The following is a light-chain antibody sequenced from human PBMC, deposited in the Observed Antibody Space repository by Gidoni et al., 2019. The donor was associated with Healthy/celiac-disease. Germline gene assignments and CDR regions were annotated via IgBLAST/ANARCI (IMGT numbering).Light chain of an antibody. Sequence: DIQMTQSPSSLSASVGDRVTITCRASQGISNYLAWYQQKPGKVPKLLIYPASTLQSGVPSRFSGSGSGTDFTLTISSLQPEDVATYYCQKYNSAPTWTFXQXTKVXIK. J-gene: IGKJ1*01. CDR3: QKYNSAPTWT. CDR2: PAS. V-gene: IGKV1-27*01. CDR1: QGISNY.